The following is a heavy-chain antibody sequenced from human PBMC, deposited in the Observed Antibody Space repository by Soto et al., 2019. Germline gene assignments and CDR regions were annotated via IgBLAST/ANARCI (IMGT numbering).Heavy chain of an antibody. J-gene: IGHJ4*02. CDR1: GFMFSSYG. D-gene: IGHD3-9*01. CDR3: AKDPSTGPPDC. V-gene: IGHV3-23*01. CDR2: IHPSGGST. Sequence: GGSLRLSCAAAGFMFSSYGMSWVRQAPGKGLQWVATIHPSGGSTHYAESVRGRFTISRDNSRDTLYLQMNGLRAEDTAVYYCAKDPSTGPPDCWGQGALVTAPQ.